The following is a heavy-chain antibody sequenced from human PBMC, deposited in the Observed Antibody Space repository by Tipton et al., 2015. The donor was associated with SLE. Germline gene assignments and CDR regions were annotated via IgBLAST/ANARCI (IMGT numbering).Heavy chain of an antibody. J-gene: IGHJ3*02. D-gene: IGHD4-17*01. CDR1: GFTFSSYW. Sequence: SLRLSCAASGFTFSSYWMSWVRQAPGKGLEWVSVIYSGGSTYYADSAKGRFTISRDNSKNTLYLQMNSLRAEDTAVYYGSRGYGEDIWGQGTMVTVSS. CDR3: SRGYGEDI. CDR2: IYSGGST. V-gene: IGHV3-53*01.